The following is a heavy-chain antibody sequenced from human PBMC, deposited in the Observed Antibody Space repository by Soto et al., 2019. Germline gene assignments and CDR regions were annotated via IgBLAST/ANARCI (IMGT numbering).Heavy chain of an antibody. CDR3: ARDPFLSGAGDY. D-gene: IGHD3-10*01. CDR2: IWYDGSNK. CDR1: GFTFSSYG. J-gene: IGHJ4*02. Sequence: PGGSMRLSCAASGFTFSSYGMHWVRQAPGKGLEWVAVIWYDGSNKYYADSVKGRFTISRDNSKNTLYLQMNSLRAEDTAVYYCARDPFLSGAGDYWGQGTLVTVSS. V-gene: IGHV3-33*01.